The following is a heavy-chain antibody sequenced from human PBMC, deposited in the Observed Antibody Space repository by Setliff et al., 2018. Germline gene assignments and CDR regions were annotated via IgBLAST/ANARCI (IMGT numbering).Heavy chain of an antibody. CDR3: ARAYYYASGNPHNYYMDG. J-gene: IGHJ6*03. V-gene: IGHV4-59*08. D-gene: IGHD3-10*01. CDR2: FYHSESM. Sequence: SETLSLTCNVSGGSISSSYWSWIRQPPGKGLEWIGYFYHSESMSYNPSLKGRVTMSADTSKNQVSLKLTSVSAADTAVYYCARAYYYASGNPHNYYMDGWGKGIAVTVAS. CDR1: GGSISSSY.